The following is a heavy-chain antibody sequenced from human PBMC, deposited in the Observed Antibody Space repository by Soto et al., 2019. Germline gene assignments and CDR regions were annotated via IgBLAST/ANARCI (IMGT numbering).Heavy chain of an antibody. Sequence: PSETLSLTCTVSGVSISRGGDYWGWVRQPPGKGLEWIGYMYYSGSLYFNPSLRSRLTMSADTSANQFSLKLSSVTAADTAVYYCATFRVGYGDYFDYWGQGTLVTVSS. CDR3: ATFRVGYGDYFDY. J-gene: IGHJ4*02. V-gene: IGHV4-30-4*01. CDR1: GVSISRGGDY. D-gene: IGHD4-17*01. CDR2: MYYSGSL.